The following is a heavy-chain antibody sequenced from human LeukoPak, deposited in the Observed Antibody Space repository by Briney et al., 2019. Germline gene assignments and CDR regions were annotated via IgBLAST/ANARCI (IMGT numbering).Heavy chain of an antibody. D-gene: IGHD2-2*01. Sequence: ASVKVSCKASGYTFTGYYMHWVRQAPGQGLEWMGWINPNSGGTNYAQKFQGRVTMTRDTSISTAYMELSRLRSDDTAVYYCAREGRGYCSSTSCYRDAFDIWGQGTMVTVSS. V-gene: IGHV1-2*02. CDR1: GYTFTGYY. CDR2: INPNSGGT. J-gene: IGHJ3*02. CDR3: AREGRGYCSSTSCYRDAFDI.